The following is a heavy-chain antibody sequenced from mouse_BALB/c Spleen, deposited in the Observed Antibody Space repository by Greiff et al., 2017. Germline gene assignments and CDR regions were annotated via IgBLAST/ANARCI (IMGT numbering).Heavy chain of an antibody. D-gene: IGHD1-1*01. CDR2: ISSGGST. Sequence: EVQGVESGGGLVKPGGSLKLSCAASGFTFSSYAMSWVRQTPEKRLEWVASISSGGSTYYPDSVKGRFTISRDNARNILYLQMSSLRSEDTAMYYCARGHGSSFYWYFDVWGAGTTVTVSS. V-gene: IGHV5-6-5*01. CDR3: ARGHGSSFYWYFDV. J-gene: IGHJ1*01. CDR1: GFTFSSYA.